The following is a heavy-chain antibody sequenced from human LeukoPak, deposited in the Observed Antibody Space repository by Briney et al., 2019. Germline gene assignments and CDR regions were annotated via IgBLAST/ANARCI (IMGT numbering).Heavy chain of an antibody. V-gene: IGHV4-59*01. CDR2: IYYSGST. Sequence: PSETMSLTCTVSGGSITSYYWSWIRQPPGNGLEWNGYIYYSGSTNYNPSLKSRVTISVDTSKNQFSLKLSSVTAADTAVYYCARGGSSWYAEYFQHWGQGTLVTVSS. CDR1: GGSITSYY. D-gene: IGHD6-13*01. CDR3: ARGGSSWYAEYFQH. J-gene: IGHJ1*01.